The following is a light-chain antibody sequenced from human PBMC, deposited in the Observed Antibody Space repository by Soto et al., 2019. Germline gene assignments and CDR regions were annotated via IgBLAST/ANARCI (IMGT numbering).Light chain of an antibody. CDR2: DAS. CDR1: QSFSGH. Sequence: EIVLTQSPATLSLSPGERATLSCRASQSFSGHLAWYQQKPGQAPRLLIYDASNRAAGIPARFSGSGSGTDFTLTISSREPEDFVLYYCQQRSNWPFSLTFGGGTKVEIK. V-gene: IGKV3-11*01. J-gene: IGKJ4*01. CDR3: QQRSNWPFSLT.